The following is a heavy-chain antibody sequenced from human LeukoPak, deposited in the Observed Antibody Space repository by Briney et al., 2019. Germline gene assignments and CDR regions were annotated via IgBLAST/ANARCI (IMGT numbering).Heavy chain of an antibody. CDR3: ARQNRGVAPPYYFDY. CDR2: IHYSGNT. CDR1: GGSISTYY. J-gene: IGHJ4*02. D-gene: IGHD3-10*01. V-gene: IGHV4-59*08. Sequence: PSETLSLTCTVSGGSISTYYWSWIRQPPGKGLELIGYIHYSGNTNYNPSLKSRVTMSIDTSRNQFSLKLSSVTAADTAVYFCARQNRGVAPPYYFDYWGQGSLVTVSS.